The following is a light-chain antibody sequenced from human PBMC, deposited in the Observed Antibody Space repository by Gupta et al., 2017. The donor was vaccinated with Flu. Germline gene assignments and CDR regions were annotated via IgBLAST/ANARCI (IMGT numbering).Light chain of an antibody. J-gene: IGKJ1*01. CDR3: QQRFYVPRT. CDR1: QGVNSY. Sequence: DIQMTQSPSSLSASVGDRVIITCRASQGVNSYLSWFQQKPGKAPKLLVYGASMVQNGVPSRFSGSGSGTDFTLTINKLQPEDFATYYCQQRFYVPRTFGQGTKVE. V-gene: IGKV1-39*01. CDR2: GAS.